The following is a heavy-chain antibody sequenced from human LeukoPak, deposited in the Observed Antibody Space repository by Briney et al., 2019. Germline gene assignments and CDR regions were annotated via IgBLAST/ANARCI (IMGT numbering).Heavy chain of an antibody. CDR3: ARDQEGFDY. Sequence: GASVKVSCKASGYTFTSNYIHWVRQAPGQGLEWMGMIYPRDSSTSYAQKFQGRVTVTRDTSTSTVHMELSGLRSGDTAVYYCARDQEGFDYWGQGTLVTVSS. CDR2: IYPRDSST. CDR1: GYTFTSNY. J-gene: IGHJ4*02. V-gene: IGHV1-46*01.